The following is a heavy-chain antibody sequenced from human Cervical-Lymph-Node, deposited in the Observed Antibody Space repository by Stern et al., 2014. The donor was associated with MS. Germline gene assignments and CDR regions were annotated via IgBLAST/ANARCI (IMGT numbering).Heavy chain of an antibody. D-gene: IGHD2-8*01. CDR3: VRDGGYCTNGVCYRTHPNALFDY. CDR1: GFTFSYYA. CDR2: ISLDGSDK. J-gene: IGHJ4*02. V-gene: IGHV3-30*04. Sequence: QVQLVESGGGVVQPGRSLRLSCAASGFTFSYYAMHWVRQGPGRGLEWVAVISLDGSDKNSADSVKGRFTISRDNSKNTLYLQMDSLRSEDTAVYYCVRDGGYCTNGVCYRTHPNALFDYWGQGTLVTVSS.